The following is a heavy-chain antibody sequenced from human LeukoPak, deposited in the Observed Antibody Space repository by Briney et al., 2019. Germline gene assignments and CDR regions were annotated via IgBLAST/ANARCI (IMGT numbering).Heavy chain of an antibody. CDR2: IYYNGDT. CDR1: GVSISTSNW. CDR3: ARARYSSAPFDY. V-gene: IGHV4-4*02. J-gene: IGHJ4*02. D-gene: IGHD6-25*01. Sequence: SGTLSLTCDVSGVSISTSNWWSWVRQPPGKELEWIGEIYYNGDTNYNPSLQSRVTISLDESESQFSLRLTSVTAADTAVYYCARARYSSAPFDYWGQGTLITVSS.